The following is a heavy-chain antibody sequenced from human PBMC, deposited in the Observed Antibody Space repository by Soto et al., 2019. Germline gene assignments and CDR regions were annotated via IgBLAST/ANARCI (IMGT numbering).Heavy chain of an antibody. CDR1: GGSISGGGYY. Sequence: SETLSLTCTVSGGSISGGGYYWSWIRQHPGKGLEWIGYIYYSGSTYYNPSLKSRVTISVDTSKNQFSLKLSSVTAADTAVYYCARASGYCISTSCYALDYWGQGTLVT. D-gene: IGHD2-2*01. J-gene: IGHJ4*02. CDR3: ARASGYCISTSCYALDY. V-gene: IGHV4-31*03. CDR2: IYYSGST.